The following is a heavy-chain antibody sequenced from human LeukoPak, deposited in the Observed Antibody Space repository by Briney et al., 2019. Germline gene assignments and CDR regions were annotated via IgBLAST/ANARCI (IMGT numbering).Heavy chain of an antibody. CDR1: GGSISSGGYY. J-gene: IGHJ4*02. Sequence: SQTLSLTCTVSGGSISSGGYYWSWVRPHPGKGLECIGYILYSGRTYYNPSLRSRVIISGDTSKNQFSLKLSSVTAADTAVYYCARGPYYDILTGFYKPAGADYWGQGTLVTASS. CDR2: ILYSGRT. V-gene: IGHV4-31*03. CDR3: ARGPYYDILTGFYKPAGADY. D-gene: IGHD3-9*01.